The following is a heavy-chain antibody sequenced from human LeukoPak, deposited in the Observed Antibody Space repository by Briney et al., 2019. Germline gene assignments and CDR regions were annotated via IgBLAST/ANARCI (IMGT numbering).Heavy chain of an antibody. CDR3: TRDRRVTYYYDSSGYSPYYFDY. J-gene: IGHJ4*02. D-gene: IGHD3-22*01. CDR2: IKSKTDGGTT. V-gene: IGHV3-15*01. Sequence: GGSLRLSCAASGFTFSNAWMSWVRQAPGKGLEWVGRIKSKTDGGTTDYAAPVKGRFTISRDDSKSIAYLQMNSLKTEDTAVYYCTRDRRVTYYYDSSGYSPYYFDYWGQGTLVTVSS. CDR1: GFTFSNAW.